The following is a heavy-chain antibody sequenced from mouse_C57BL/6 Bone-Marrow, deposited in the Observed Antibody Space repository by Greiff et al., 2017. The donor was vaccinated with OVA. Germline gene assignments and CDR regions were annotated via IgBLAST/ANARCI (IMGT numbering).Heavy chain of an antibody. D-gene: IGHD1-1*01. J-gene: IGHJ1*03. CDR1: GFTFSSYG. CDR2: ISSGGSYT. Sequence: EVKLEESGGDLVKPGGSLKLSCAASGFTFSSYGMSWVRQTPDKRLEWVATISSGGSYTYYPDSVKGRFTISRDNAKNTLYLQMSSLKSEDTAMYYCARRHYYYGSSYYWYFDVWGTGTTVTVSS. CDR3: ARRHYYYGSSYYWYFDV. V-gene: IGHV5-6*02.